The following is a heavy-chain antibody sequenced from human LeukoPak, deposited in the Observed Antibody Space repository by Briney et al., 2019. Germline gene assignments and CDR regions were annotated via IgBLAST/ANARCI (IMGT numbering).Heavy chain of an antibody. J-gene: IGHJ1*01. D-gene: IGHD3-16*01. CDR2: INPNSGGT. V-gene: IGHV1-2*02. CDR1: GYTFTGQY. CDR3: ARGRQLHLGELFPFAEFFQP. Sequence: GASVTVSCKTSGYTFTGQYLHWVRQAPGQGLEWMGWINPNSGGTKSAQKFQGRVIMTRDTSISTAYMELRSLSSDDTAVYYCARGRQLHLGELFPFAEFFQPWGQGTLVTVFS.